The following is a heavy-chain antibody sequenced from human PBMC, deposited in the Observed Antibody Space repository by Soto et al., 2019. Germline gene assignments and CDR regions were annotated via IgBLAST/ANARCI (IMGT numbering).Heavy chain of an antibody. CDR3: ARERPNGNLGFDY. J-gene: IGHJ4*02. V-gene: IGHV3-33*01. CDR1: GFTFSSYG. D-gene: IGHD1-20*01. Sequence: QVQLVESGGGVVQPGRSLRLSCAASGFTFSSYGMHWVRQAPGKGLEWVAVIWYDGSNKYYADSVKGRFTISRDNSKNTLYLQMNSLRAEDTAVYYCARERPNGNLGFDYWGQGTLVTVSS. CDR2: IWYDGSNK.